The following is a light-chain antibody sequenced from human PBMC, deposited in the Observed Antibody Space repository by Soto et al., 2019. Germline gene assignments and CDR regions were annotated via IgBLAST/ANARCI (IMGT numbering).Light chain of an antibody. V-gene: IGKV3-11*01. CDR3: QHRMNWTLT. J-gene: IGKJ5*01. CDR1: QTVIHNY. CDR2: DAS. Sequence: EIVLTQSPDTLSLSPGETATLSCMASQTVIHNYLAWYQQKPGQAPRLLIYDASNRASGTPARFSVSGSETDFTLTISRLEHEDFAVYYCQHRMNWTLTFGQGTRLEIK.